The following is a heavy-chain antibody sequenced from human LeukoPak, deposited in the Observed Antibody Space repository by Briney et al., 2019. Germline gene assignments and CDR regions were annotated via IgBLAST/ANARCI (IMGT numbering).Heavy chain of an antibody. Sequence: GASVKVSCKASGYTFTDYYMHWVQRAPGKGLEWMGRVDPEDGETIYAEKFQGRVTITADTSTDTAYMELSSLRSEDTAVYYCATAQVGAPDYWGQGTLVTVSS. V-gene: IGHV1-69-2*01. J-gene: IGHJ4*02. D-gene: IGHD1-26*01. CDR1: GYTFTDYY. CDR3: ATAQVGAPDY. CDR2: VDPEDGET.